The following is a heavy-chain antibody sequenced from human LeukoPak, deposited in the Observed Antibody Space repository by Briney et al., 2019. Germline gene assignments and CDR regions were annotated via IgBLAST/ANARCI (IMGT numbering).Heavy chain of an antibody. V-gene: IGHV3-48*01. CDR3: ARDAASGNNWFDP. J-gene: IGHJ5*02. D-gene: IGHD2-15*01. Sequence: GGSLRLSCAASGFTFSSYSMNWVRQAPGNGLEWISYISPSSTSIYYADSVKGRFTISRDNAEKSLYLQMNSLRAEDTAVYYCARDAASGNNWFDPWGQGTLVTVSS. CDR1: GFTFSSYS. CDR2: ISPSSTSI.